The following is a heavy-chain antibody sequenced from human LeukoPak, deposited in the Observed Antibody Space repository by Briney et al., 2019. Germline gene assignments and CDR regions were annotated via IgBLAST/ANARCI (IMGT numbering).Heavy chain of an antibody. CDR1: GFHFSRYW. V-gene: IGHV3-74*01. CDR3: AKVPGGGSDWFDP. J-gene: IGHJ5*02. Sequence: GGSLRLSCAASGFHFSRYWMHWVGQAPGKRLVWVSRINSDGSSTRYADPVKGRFTSSRDNAKNTLYLQINSLRAEHTAVYYCAKVPGGGSDWFDPWGQGTLVTVSS. D-gene: IGHD1-26*01. CDR2: INSDGSST.